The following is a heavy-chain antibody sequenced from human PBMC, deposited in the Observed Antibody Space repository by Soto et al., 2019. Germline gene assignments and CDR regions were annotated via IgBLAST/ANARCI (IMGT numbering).Heavy chain of an antibody. CDR3: ARSYCSGGSCYPNWFDP. J-gene: IGHJ5*02. V-gene: IGHV4-39*01. CDR2: IYYSGST. CDR1: GGSISSSSYY. D-gene: IGHD2-15*01. Sequence: LSLTCTVSGGSISSSSYYWGWIRQPPGKGLEWIGSIYYSGSTYYNPSLKSRVTISVDTSKNQFSLKLSSVTAADTAVYYCARSYCSGGSCYPNWFDPWGQGTLVTVSS.